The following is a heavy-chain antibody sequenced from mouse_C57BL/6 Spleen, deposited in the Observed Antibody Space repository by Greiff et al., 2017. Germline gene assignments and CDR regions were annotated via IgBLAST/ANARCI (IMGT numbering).Heavy chain of an antibody. CDR3: ARDYGSSPFDY. CDR1: GYTFTSYW. D-gene: IGHD1-1*01. Sequence: QVQLQQPGAELVRPGSSVKLSCKASGYTFTSYWMDWVKQRPGQGLEWIGNIYPSDSETHYNQKFKDKATLTVAKSSSTAYMQLSSLTSEDSAVYYCARDYGSSPFDYWGQGTTLTVSS. V-gene: IGHV1-61*01. CDR2: IYPSDSET. J-gene: IGHJ2*01.